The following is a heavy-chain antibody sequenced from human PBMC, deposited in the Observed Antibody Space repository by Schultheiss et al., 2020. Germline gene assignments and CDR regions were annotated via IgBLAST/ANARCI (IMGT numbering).Heavy chain of an antibody. Sequence: SGPTLVKPTQTLTLTCTFSGFSLSTSGMCVSWIRQPPGKALEWLARIDWDDDKYYSTSLKTRLTISKDTSKNQVVLTMTNMDPVDTATYYCARCSTSSGYYVDSLRDFDYWGKGTLVTVSS. V-gene: IGHV2-70*11. CDR2: IDWDDDK. CDR3: ARCSTSSGYYVDSLRDFDY. D-gene: IGHD3-22*01. CDR1: GFSLSTSGMC. J-gene: IGHJ4*02.